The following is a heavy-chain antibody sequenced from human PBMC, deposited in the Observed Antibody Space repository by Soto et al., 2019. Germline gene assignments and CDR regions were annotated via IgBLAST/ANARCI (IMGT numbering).Heavy chain of an antibody. D-gene: IGHD2-15*01. CDR2: ISAYNGNT. Sequence: QVQLVQSGAEVKKPGASVKVSCKASGYTFTSFGISWVRQAPGQGLEWMGWISAYNGNTNYAENLQGRVTMTTDTSTSTAYMALRSLRSADTAVYYCARDHRGGTDAFDIWGQGTMVTASS. J-gene: IGHJ3*02. CDR3: ARDHRGGTDAFDI. CDR1: GYTFTSFG. V-gene: IGHV1-18*01.